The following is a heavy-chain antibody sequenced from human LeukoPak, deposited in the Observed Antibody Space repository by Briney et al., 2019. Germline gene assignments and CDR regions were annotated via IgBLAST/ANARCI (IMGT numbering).Heavy chain of an antibody. CDR3: ARRLTYSGSYLGAFDI. J-gene: IGHJ3*02. V-gene: IGHV4-4*07. D-gene: IGHD1-26*01. CDR1: GGSISSYY. Sequence: SETLSLTCTVSGGSISSYYWSWIRQPAGKGLEWIGRIYTSGSTNYNPSLKSRVTMSVDTSKNQFSLKLSSVTAADTAVYYCARRLTYSGSYLGAFDIWGQGTMVTVSS. CDR2: IYTSGST.